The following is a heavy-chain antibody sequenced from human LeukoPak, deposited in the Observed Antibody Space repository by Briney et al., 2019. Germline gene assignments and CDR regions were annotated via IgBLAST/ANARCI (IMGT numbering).Heavy chain of an antibody. J-gene: IGHJ4*02. CDR3: AKPDKYSYGYNYFDY. D-gene: IGHD5-18*01. CDR1: GFTFSSYA. V-gene: IGHV3-23*01. Sequence: GGSLRLSCAASGFTFSSYAMSWVRQAPGKGLEWVSAISGSGGSTYYADSVKGRFTISRDNSKNTLYLQMNSLRAEDTAVYYCAKPDKYSYGYNYFDYWGQGTLVTVSS. CDR2: ISGSGGST.